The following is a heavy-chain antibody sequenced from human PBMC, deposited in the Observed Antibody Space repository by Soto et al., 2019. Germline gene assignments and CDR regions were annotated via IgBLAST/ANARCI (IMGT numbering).Heavy chain of an antibody. Sequence: GGSLRLSCAASGFTFSSYSMNWVRQAPGKGLEWVSSISNSSSYIYYADSVKGRFTISRDNAKNSLYLQMNSLRAEDTAVYYCARALTMVGFDYWGQGTLVTVSS. D-gene: IGHD2-15*01. V-gene: IGHV3-21*01. J-gene: IGHJ4*02. CDR3: ARALTMVGFDY. CDR2: ISNSSSYI. CDR1: GFTFSSYS.